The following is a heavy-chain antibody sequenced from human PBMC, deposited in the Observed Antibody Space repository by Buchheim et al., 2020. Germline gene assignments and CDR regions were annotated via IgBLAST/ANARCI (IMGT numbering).Heavy chain of an antibody. CDR3: ARHNRAARPASHPGVGYYFDY. D-gene: IGHD6-6*01. V-gene: IGHV4-39*01. CDR1: GGSISSSSYY. CDR2: IYYSGST. Sequence: QLQLQESGPGLVKPSETLSLTCTVSGGSISSSSYYWGWIRQPPGKGLEWIGSIYYSGSTYYNPSLKSRVTISVDTSKNQFSLKLSSVTAADTAVYYCARHNRAARPASHPGVGYYFDYWGQGTL. J-gene: IGHJ4*02.